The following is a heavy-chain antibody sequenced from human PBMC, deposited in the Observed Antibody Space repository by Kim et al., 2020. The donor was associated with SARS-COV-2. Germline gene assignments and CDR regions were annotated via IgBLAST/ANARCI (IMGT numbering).Heavy chain of an antibody. V-gene: IGHV3-53*04. D-gene: IGHD1-7*01. CDR2: IYSGGST. CDR3: ARHHGLELTPDAFDI. J-gene: IGHJ3*02. CDR1: GFTVSSNY. Sequence: GGSLRLSCAASGFTVSSNYMSWVRQAPGKGLEWVSVIYSGGSTYYADSVKGRFTISRHNSKNTLYLQMNSLRAEDTAVYYCARHHGLELTPDAFDIWGQGTMVTVSS.